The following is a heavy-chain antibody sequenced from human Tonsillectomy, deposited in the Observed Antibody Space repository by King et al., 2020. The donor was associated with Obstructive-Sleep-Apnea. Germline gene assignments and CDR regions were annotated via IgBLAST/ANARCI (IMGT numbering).Heavy chain of an antibody. D-gene: IGHD3-9*01. CDR2: ISAYNGNT. J-gene: IGHJ4*02. V-gene: IGHV1-18*01. CDR3: AREAKGRVTMRTQPSSSTGNMEVRGLTSDDTAVYYWAGGGILTGYYHQEDY. Sequence: QLVQSGAEVKKPGASVKVSCKASGYTFTNYAISWVRQAPGQGLEWMGWISAYNGNTNFAQKLQDRVTMSTDTSTSTANMELRSLTSDDTAVYYCAREAKGRVTMRTQPSSSTGNMEVRGLTSDDTAVYYWAGGGILTGYYHQEDYWGQGTLVTVSS. CDR1: GYTFTNYA.